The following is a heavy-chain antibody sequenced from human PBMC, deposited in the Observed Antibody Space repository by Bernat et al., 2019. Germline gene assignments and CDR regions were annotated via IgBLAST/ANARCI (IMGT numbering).Heavy chain of an antibody. CDR3: ARGPANSAAAPPEY. V-gene: IGHV3-11*06. Sequence: QVQLMESGGGLVEPGGSLRLSCSASGFTFSDYYMSWIRQAPGKGLEWVAYITSSSSYTNYADSMKGRFTISRDNAKNSLSLPMDYLRAEDTAVYYCARGPANSAAAPPEYWGQGTLVTVSS. CDR2: ITSSSSYT. CDR1: GFTFSDYY. D-gene: IGHD6-13*01. J-gene: IGHJ4*02.